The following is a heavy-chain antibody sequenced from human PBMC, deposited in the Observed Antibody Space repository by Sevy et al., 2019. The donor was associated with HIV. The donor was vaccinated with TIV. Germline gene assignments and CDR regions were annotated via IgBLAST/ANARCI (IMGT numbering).Heavy chain of an antibody. D-gene: IGHD5-18*01. CDR3: ATGRGYTYGYD. J-gene: IGHJ4*02. CDR2: ISGDGSST. Sequence: GGSLRLSCAASGFTFSSYWMHWVRQAPGKGLVWVSRISGDGSSTTYADSVRGRFTISRDNSKNTVFLQMNSLTTEDTAVYYCATGRGYTYGYDWGQGTLVTVSS. CDR1: GFTFSSYW. V-gene: IGHV3-74*01.